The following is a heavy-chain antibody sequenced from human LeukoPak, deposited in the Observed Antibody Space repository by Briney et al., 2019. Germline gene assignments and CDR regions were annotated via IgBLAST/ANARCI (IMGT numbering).Heavy chain of an antibody. D-gene: IGHD1-1*01. CDR2: ISASGGST. Sequence: GGSLRLSCAASGFTFSSYAMSWVRQAPGRGLEWVSVISASGGSTYYADSVKGRFTISRDNSNNRLYLEMNSLRAEDTAVYYCAKHAGTTRQTKDYWGQGTLVTASS. J-gene: IGHJ4*02. CDR1: GFTFSSYA. CDR3: AKHAGTTRQTKDY. V-gene: IGHV3-23*01.